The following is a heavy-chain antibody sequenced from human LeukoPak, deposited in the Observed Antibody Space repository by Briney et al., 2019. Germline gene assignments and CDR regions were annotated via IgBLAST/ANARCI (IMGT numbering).Heavy chain of an antibody. CDR1: GYSITSGYF. CDR3: ARLPGDFWSAYYADS. D-gene: IGHD3-3*01. V-gene: IGHV4-38-2*02. Sequence: SETLSLTCTVSGYSITSGYFWGWIRQPPGKGLELIGTIYHDGSSYSHPSLQSRVTISVDTSKNQFSLKLISMTAADTAVYYCARLPGDFWSAYYADSWGQGTLVTVSS. J-gene: IGHJ4*02. CDR2: IYHDGSS.